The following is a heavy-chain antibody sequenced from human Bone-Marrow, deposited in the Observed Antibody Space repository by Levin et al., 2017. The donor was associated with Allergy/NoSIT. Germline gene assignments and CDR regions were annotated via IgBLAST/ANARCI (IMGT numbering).Heavy chain of an antibody. V-gene: IGHV1-24*01. CDR3: ATREGPTSDYTLVYLPAMDV. CDR2: FDPEDGEA. Sequence: GESLKISCQVSGYTLTELSMHWVRQAPGKGLEWMGSFDPEDGEAIYAQKFQGRVTMTEDTSTDTDYMELSSLRSEDTAVYYCATREGPTSDYTLVYLPAMDVWGQGTTVTVSS. D-gene: IGHD1-26*01. CDR1: GYTLTELS. J-gene: IGHJ6*02.